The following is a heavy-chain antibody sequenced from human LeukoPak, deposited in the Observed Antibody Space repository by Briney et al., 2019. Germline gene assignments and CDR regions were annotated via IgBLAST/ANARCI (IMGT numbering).Heavy chain of an antibody. CDR3: ARFHRDGYNTKKLDAFDI. CDR1: GCTFSSYA. Sequence: ASVKVSCKASGCTFSSYAISWVRQAPGQGLDWMGGIIPIFGTANYAQKFQGRVTITADKSTSTAYMELSSLRSEDTAVYYCARFHRDGYNTKKLDAFDIWGQGTMVTVSS. CDR2: IIPIFGTA. J-gene: IGHJ3*02. V-gene: IGHV1-69*06. D-gene: IGHD5-24*01.